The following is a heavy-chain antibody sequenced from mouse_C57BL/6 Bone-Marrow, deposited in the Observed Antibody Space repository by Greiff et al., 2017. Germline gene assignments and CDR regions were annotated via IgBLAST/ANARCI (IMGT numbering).Heavy chain of an antibody. Sequence: VQLKESGAELVRPGASVKLSCTASGFNIKDDYIHWVKQRPEQGLEWIGWIDPEIGDTEYASKFQGKATITSGTSSNTAYLQLSSLTSEDTAVYYCSSFDGNYFDFWGRGTPLTVAS. D-gene: IGHD2-3*01. CDR2: IDPEIGDT. CDR3: SSFDGNYFDF. V-gene: IGHV14-4*01. J-gene: IGHJ2*01. CDR1: GFNIKDDY.